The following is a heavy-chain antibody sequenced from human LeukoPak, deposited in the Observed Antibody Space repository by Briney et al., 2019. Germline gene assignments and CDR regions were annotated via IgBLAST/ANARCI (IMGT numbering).Heavy chain of an antibody. J-gene: IGHJ4*02. D-gene: IGHD2-15*01. V-gene: IGHV3-23*01. CDR2: ISGSGGST. CDR3: AKAGRYCSGGSCLQTDY. CDR1: GFTFSSYA. Sequence: GGSLRLSCAASGFTFSSYAMSWVRQAPGKGLEWVSAISGSGGSTYYADSVKGRFTISRDNSKNALYLQMNSLRAEDTAVYYCAKAGRYCSGGSCLQTDYWGQGTLVTVSS.